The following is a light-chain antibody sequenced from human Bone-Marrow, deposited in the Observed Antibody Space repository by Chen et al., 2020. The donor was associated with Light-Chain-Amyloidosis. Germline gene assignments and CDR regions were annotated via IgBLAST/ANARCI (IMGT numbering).Light chain of an antibody. Sequence: SYELTQPPSVSVSPGQTARITCSGDDLPTKYAYWYQQKPGQAPVLVIHIDTESPSGISERFSGSSSGTTATLTISGVQAEDEADYHCQSADSSGTYEVIFGGGTKLTVL. J-gene: IGLJ2*01. CDR2: IDT. CDR1: DLPTKY. V-gene: IGLV3-25*03. CDR3: QSADSSGTYEVI.